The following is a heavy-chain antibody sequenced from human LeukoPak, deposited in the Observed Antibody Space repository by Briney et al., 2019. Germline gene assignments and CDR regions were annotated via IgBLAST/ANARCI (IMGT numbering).Heavy chain of an antibody. J-gene: IGHJ5*02. V-gene: IGHV3-53*01. Sequence: GGSLRLSCAASGLTVSSNYMSWVRQAPGKGLEFVSILYSGGNTYYADSVKGRFTISRDNSKNTLYLQMNSLRAEDTAVYYCTRANSATIPGVDPWGQGTLVTVSS. CDR3: TRANSATIPGVDP. CDR2: LYSGGNT. D-gene: IGHD1-26*01. CDR1: GLTVSSNY.